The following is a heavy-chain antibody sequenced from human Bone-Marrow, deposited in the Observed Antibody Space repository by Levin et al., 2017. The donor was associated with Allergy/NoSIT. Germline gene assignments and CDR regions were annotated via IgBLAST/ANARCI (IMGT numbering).Heavy chain of an antibody. J-gene: IGHJ5*01. D-gene: IGHD2-21*02. Sequence: PGGSLRLSCAASGFTFNKHAMNWVRQAPGKGLEWVSGLSNSGGTAYYGDPAKGRFIISRDNSNNKLYLQMDNLRVEDTAIYYCARELVAVPTAIFDSWGQGTVVTVSS. CDR3: ARELVAVPTAIFDS. V-gene: IGHV3-23*01. CDR1: GFTFNKHA. CDR2: LSNSGGTA.